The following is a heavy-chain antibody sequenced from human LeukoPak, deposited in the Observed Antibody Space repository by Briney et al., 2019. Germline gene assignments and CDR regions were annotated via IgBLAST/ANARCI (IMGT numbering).Heavy chain of an antibody. Sequence: SETLSLTCTVSGGSVSRGSYYWSWTRQPPGKGLEWIGYIHHSGTTNYSPSLKSRVTISVDMSKNQVFLNLTSVTAADTAVYYCARGRLGATYWGQGTLVTVSS. CDR1: GGSVSRGSYY. CDR3: ARGRLGATY. D-gene: IGHD1-26*01. J-gene: IGHJ4*02. CDR2: IHHSGTT. V-gene: IGHV4-61*01.